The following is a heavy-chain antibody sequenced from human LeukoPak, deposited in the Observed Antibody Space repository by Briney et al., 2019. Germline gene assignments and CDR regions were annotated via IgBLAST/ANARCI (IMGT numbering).Heavy chain of an antibody. D-gene: IGHD3-3*01. CDR2: ISSSGSTI. V-gene: IGHV3-48*03. J-gene: IGHJ4*02. CDR1: GFTFSSYD. Sequence: GGSLRLSCAVSGFTFSSYDVKWVRQAPGKGLEWVCFISSSGSTINYADSVNGRFTISRDNAKNSLYLQINSLRAEDTAVYYCVRGLRYTILGGDYFWGQGTLVTVSS. CDR3: VRGLRYTILGGDYF.